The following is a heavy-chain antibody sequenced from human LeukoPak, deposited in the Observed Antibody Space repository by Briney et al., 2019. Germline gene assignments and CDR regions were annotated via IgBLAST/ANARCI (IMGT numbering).Heavy chain of an antibody. D-gene: IGHD2-15*01. V-gene: IGHV3-23*01. CDR2: IFGSGGSP. J-gene: IGHJ4*02. CDR1: GFTFNSYA. CDR3: GKTTVGYSSGRYPGWPVDY. Sequence: GGSLKLSCAASGFTFNSYAMYWVRQAPGKGLEWISGIFGSGGSPHYADSVKGRFTISRDNSQEIVYLQLDSLRVEDTALYYCGKTTVGYSSGRYPGWPVDYWGQGALVTVSS.